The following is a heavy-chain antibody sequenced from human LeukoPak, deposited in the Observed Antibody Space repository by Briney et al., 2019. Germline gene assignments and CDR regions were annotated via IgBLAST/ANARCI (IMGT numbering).Heavy chain of an antibody. J-gene: IGHJ5*02. Sequence: ASVKVSCKASGYTLNNYYVYWVRQAPGQGLEWMGIINPGGDSANYSQKFQGRVTVTRDTSTGTVYMELSSLRSEDTAIFYCASGAEYHHWFDPWGQGTLVTVSS. V-gene: IGHV1-46*02. D-gene: IGHD6-6*01. CDR1: GYTLNNYY. CDR3: ASGAEYHHWFDP. CDR2: INPGGDSA.